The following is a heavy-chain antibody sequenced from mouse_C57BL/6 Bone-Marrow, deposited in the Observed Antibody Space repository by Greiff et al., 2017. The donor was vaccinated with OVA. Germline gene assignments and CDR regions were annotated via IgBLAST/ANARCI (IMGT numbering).Heavy chain of an antibody. J-gene: IGHJ2*01. Sequence: EVMLVESEGGLVQPGSSMKLSCTASGSPFSDYYMAWVRQVPEKGLEWVANINYDGSSIYYLDSLKSRFIISRDNSKNTLNLQMSSLKYEYTATYYCAGDCSSSPLDGWGQGTTLTVSS. D-gene: IGHD1-1*01. CDR1: GSPFSDYY. CDR2: INYDGSSI. V-gene: IGHV5-16*01. CDR3: AGDCSSSPLDG.